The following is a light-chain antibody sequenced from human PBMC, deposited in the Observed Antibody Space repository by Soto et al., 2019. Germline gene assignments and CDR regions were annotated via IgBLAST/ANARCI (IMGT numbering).Light chain of an antibody. CDR2: GAS. CDR1: QSVSSSY. CDR3: HQRFSWPLP. Sequence: EIVWTQSPGSLSLSPGERATVACRSSQSVSSSYLAWYQQKPGQPPRLLIYGASSRATGIPDRFSGSGSGTDFTLTISRLEPEDFAVYYCHQRFSWPLPFGGGTKVDIK. J-gene: IGKJ4*01. V-gene: IGKV3D-20*02.